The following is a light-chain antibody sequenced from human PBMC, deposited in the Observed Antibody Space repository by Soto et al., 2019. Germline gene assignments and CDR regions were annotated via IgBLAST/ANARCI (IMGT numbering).Light chain of an antibody. CDR1: QSISHW. J-gene: IGKJ1*01. V-gene: IGKV1-5*01. Sequence: DIHMTQARSTLSASIRDRVIITCRASQSISHWLAWYQQKPGKPPKLLIYGASNLQSGVPPRFSGSGSGTDFTLAINSLQTEDSATYYCLQDINYPWTFGQGTKVDIK. CDR3: LQDINYPWT. CDR2: GAS.